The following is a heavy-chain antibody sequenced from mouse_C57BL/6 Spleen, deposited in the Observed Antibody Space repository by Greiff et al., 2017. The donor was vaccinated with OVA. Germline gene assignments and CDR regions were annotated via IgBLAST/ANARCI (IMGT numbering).Heavy chain of an antibody. V-gene: IGHV5-17*01. D-gene: IGHD2-2*01. CDR2: ISSGSSTI. J-gene: IGHJ4*01. CDR1: GFTFSDYG. Sequence: EVKVVESGGGLVKPGGSLKLSCAASGFTFSDYGMHWVRQAPEKGLEWVAYISSGSSTIYYADTVKGRFTISRDNAKNTLFLQMTSLRSEDTAMYYCASYYGYDDYAMDYWGQGTSVTVSS. CDR3: ASYYGYDDYAMDY.